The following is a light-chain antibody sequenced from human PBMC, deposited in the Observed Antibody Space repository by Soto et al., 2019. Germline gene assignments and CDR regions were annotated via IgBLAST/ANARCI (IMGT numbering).Light chain of an antibody. CDR3: QQYNSYSRT. J-gene: IGKJ1*01. CDR2: DAS. V-gene: IGKV1-5*01. CDR1: QSIVRW. Sequence: DIQMPQSPSTLSASVGDRVTITCRASQSIVRWLAWYQQKTGKAPKLLIYDASSLESVVTSRLSGSGSVTEFTLTINSRQPDDFATYYYQQYNSYSRTFGQGTRVEIK.